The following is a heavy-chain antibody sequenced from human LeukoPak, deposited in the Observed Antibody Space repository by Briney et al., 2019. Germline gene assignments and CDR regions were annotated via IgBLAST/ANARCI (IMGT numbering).Heavy chain of an antibody. Sequence: SQTLSLTCTVSAASINNNSFYWSWIRQSAGKGLEWIGRVYADGATNYNPSLKSRATISVDTSKNQFSLKLSSVTAADTAVYYCAREGGQWLVPVWGQGTLVTVSS. CDR2: VYADGAT. J-gene: IGHJ4*02. CDR1: AASINNNSFY. V-gene: IGHV4-61*02. D-gene: IGHD6-19*01. CDR3: AREGGQWLVPV.